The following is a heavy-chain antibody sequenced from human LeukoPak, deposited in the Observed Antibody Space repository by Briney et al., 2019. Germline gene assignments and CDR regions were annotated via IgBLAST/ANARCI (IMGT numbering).Heavy chain of an antibody. Sequence: GESLKISCKGSGYSFTSNWIGWVGRMPAKGLEWMGINYPGDSDTRYNPSLQAQATLSADNSITPGYLQWSSLKASDTAMYYCARSLYGVNTWFDYWGQGTLVTVSS. CDR1: GYSFTSNW. J-gene: IGHJ4*02. CDR3: ARSLYGVNTWFDY. V-gene: IGHV5-51*01. CDR2: NYPGDSDT. D-gene: IGHD4/OR15-4a*01.